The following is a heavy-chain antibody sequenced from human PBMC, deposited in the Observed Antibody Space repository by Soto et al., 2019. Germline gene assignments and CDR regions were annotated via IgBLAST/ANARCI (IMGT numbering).Heavy chain of an antibody. CDR1: GFTFSSYW. CDR3: VRTSLVVVAATREDY. J-gene: IGHJ4*02. Sequence: GGSLRLSCAASGFTFSSYWMHWVRQAPGKGLVWVSRINSDGSSTSYAGSVKGRFTISRDNAKNTLYLQMNSLRAEDTAVYYCVRTSLVVVAATREDYWGQGTLVTVSS. V-gene: IGHV3-74*01. CDR2: INSDGSST. D-gene: IGHD2-15*01.